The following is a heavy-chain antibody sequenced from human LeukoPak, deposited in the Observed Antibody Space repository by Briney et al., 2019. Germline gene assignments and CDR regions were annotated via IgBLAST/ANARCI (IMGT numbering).Heavy chain of an antibody. V-gene: IGHV3-30*18. CDR2: ISYDESNK. CDR1: GFTFSSYG. Sequence: GGSLRLSCAASGFTFSSYGMHWVRQAPGKGLEWVAVISYDESNKYYADSVKGRFTISRDNSKNTLYLQMNSLRAEDTAVYYCAKDPRRYSRTGGYFDYWGQGTLVTVSS. J-gene: IGHJ4*02. D-gene: IGHD6-13*01. CDR3: AKDPRRYSRTGGYFDY.